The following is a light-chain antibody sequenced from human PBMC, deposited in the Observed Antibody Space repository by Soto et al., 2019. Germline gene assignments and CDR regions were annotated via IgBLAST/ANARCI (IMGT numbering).Light chain of an antibody. V-gene: IGKV1-5*03. CDR2: KAS. Sequence: DIQMTQSPSTLSASVGDRVTITCRASQGISSWLAWYQQKPGKAPKLLIYKASSLESGVPSRFSGSGSGTEFTLTISSLQPDDFATYYCQQYNSYPHGFGQGTKLEIK. CDR3: QQYNSYPHG. CDR1: QGISSW. J-gene: IGKJ2*03.